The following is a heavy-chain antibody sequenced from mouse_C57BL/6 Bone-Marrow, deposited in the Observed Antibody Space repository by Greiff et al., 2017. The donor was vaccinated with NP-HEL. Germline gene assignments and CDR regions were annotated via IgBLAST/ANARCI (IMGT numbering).Heavy chain of an antibody. D-gene: IGHD1-1*01. CDR2: IHPNSGST. V-gene: IGHV1-64*01. CDR3: ARDHYGSSYSAWFAY. Sequence: QVQLQQPGAELVKPGASVKLSCKASGYTFTSYWMHWVKQRPGQGLEWIGMIHPNSGSTNYNEKFKSKATLTVDKSSSTAYMQLSSLTSEDSAVYYGARDHYGSSYSAWFAYWGQGTLVTVSA. J-gene: IGHJ3*01. CDR1: GYTFTSYW.